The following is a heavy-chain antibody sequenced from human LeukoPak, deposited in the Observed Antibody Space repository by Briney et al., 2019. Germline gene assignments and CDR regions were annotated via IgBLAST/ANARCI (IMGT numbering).Heavy chain of an antibody. CDR1: GFTFSTYW. CDR3: ARDYGSLSV. J-gene: IGHJ3*01. V-gene: IGHV3-74*01. D-gene: IGHD3-9*01. CDR2: INDYERST. Sequence: GGSLRLSCAASGFTFSTYWMHWVRQAPGKGLMWVSCINDYERSTSTSYAESVKGRFTISRDNAKNTLYLQMNSLRAEDTAVYYCARDYGSLSVWGQGTMVTVSS.